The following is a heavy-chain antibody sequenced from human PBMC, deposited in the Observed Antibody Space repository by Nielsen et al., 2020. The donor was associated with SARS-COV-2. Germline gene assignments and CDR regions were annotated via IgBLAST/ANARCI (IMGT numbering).Heavy chain of an antibody. J-gene: IGHJ6*02. CDR2: ISGSGGST. V-gene: IGHV3-23*01. CDR3: AKDLFHSGYDPLAGMDV. D-gene: IGHD5-12*01. Sequence: GGSLRLSCAASGFTFSSYAMSWVRQAPGKGLEWVSAISGSGGSTYYADSVKGRFTISRDNSKNTLYLQMNSLRAEDTAVYYCAKDLFHSGYDPLAGMDVWGQGTTVTVSS. CDR1: GFTFSSYA.